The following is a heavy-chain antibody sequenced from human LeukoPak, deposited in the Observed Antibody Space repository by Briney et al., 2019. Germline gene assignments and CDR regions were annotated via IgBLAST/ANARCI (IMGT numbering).Heavy chain of an antibody. CDR1: GGSISSSSYY. CDR3: ARYSSSWLGFDY. CDR2: IYYSGST. V-gene: IGHV4-39*07. D-gene: IGHD6-13*01. Sequence: ASETLSLTCTVSGGSISSSSYYWGWIRQPPGKGLEWIGSIYYSGSTYYNPSLKSRVTISVDTSKNRFSLKLSSVTAADTAVYYCARYSSSWLGFDYWGQGTLVTVSS. J-gene: IGHJ4*02.